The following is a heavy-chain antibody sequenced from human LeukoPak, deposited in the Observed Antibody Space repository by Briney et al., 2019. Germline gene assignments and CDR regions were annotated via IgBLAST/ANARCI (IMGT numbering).Heavy chain of an antibody. CDR2: IRYDGSNK. CDR3: ARRAMTERGHSYGLDY. CDR1: GFTFSSYG. Sequence: GGSLRLSCAASGFTFSSYGMHWVRQTPGKELEWVAFIRYDGSNKYYADSVKGRFTISRDNAKNSLYLQMDSLRAEDTAVYYCARRAMTERGHSYGLDYWGQGTLVTVSS. J-gene: IGHJ4*02. D-gene: IGHD5-18*01. V-gene: IGHV3-30*02.